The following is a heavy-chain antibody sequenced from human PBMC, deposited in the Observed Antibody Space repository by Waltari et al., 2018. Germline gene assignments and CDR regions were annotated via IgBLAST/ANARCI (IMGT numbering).Heavy chain of an antibody. CDR2: IWYDGSNK. J-gene: IGHJ4*02. Sequence: QVQLVESGGGVVQPGRSLRLSCEASGFPFSSYGMHWVRQAPGKGLEWVAVIWYDGSNKYYADSVKGRFTISRDNSKNTLYLQMNSLRAEDTAVYYCAKGRTYGSGSYSRFDYWGQGTLVTVSS. CDR1: GFPFSSYG. V-gene: IGHV3-33*06. CDR3: AKGRTYGSGSYSRFDY. D-gene: IGHD3-10*01.